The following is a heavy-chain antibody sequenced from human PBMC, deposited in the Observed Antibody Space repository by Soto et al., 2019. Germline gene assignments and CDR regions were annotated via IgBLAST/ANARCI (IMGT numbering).Heavy chain of an antibody. Sequence: DVQLVESGGGLVQPGRSLRLSCAASGFTFDDYAMHWVRQAPGKGLEWVSGISWNSGSIGYADSVKGRFTISRDNAKNSLYLQMNSLRAEDTALYYCAKDGRVGAPLGYFQHWGQGTLVTVSS. CDR3: AKDGRVGAPLGYFQH. D-gene: IGHD1-26*01. J-gene: IGHJ1*01. CDR1: GFTFDDYA. CDR2: ISWNSGSI. V-gene: IGHV3-9*01.